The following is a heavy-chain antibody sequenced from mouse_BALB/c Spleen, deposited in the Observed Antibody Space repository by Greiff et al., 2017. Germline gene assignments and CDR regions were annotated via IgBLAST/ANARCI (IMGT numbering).Heavy chain of an antibody. D-gene: IGHD2-14*01. V-gene: IGHV4-1*02. J-gene: IGHJ1*01. CDR1: GFDFSRYW. CDR3: ARPDRYDEYFDV. Sequence: EVKLVESGGGLVQPGGSLKLSCAASGFDFSRYWMSWVRQAPGKGLEWIGEINPDSSTINYTPSLKDKFIISRDNAKNTLYLQMSKVRSEDTALYYCARPDRYDEYFDVWGAGTTVTVSS. CDR2: INPDSSTI.